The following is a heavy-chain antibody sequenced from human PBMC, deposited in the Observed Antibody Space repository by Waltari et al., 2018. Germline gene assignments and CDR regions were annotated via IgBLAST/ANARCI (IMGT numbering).Heavy chain of an antibody. CDR3: ARDARGCSGGSCYSNGMDV. Sequence: QVQLQESGPGLVKPSETLSLTCTVAGGSISSHYWSWIRQPPGKGRGWMGYSYYSGSTNYNPSLKSRVTISVDTSKNQFSLKLSSVTAADTAVYYCARDARGCSGGSCYSNGMDVWGQGTTVTVSS. V-gene: IGHV4-59*11. D-gene: IGHD2-15*01. CDR2: SYYSGST. J-gene: IGHJ6*02. CDR1: GGSISSHY.